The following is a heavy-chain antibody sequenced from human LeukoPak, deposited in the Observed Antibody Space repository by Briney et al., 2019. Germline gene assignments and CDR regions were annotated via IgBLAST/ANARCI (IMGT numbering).Heavy chain of an antibody. CDR1: GYSFTSYW. J-gene: IGHJ6*03. D-gene: IGHD3-10*01. V-gene: IGHV5-51*01. CDR2: IYPGDSDT. CDR3: ARHRITMVRGVIIPYYYYYMDV. Sequence: GESLKISCKGSGYSFTSYWISWVRQMPGKGLEWMGIIYPGDSDTRYSPSFQGQVTISADKSISTAYLQWSSLKASDTAMYYCARHRITMVRGVIIPYYYYYMDVWGKGTTVTVSS.